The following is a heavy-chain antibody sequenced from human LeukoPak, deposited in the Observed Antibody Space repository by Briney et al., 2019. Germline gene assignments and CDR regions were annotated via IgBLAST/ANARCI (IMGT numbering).Heavy chain of an antibody. Sequence: PGGSLRLSCAASGFTFSSYAMHWVRQAPGKGLEWVAVISYDGSNKYYADSVKGRFTISRDNSKNTLYLQMNSLRAEDTAVYYCARALDNWGQGTLVTVSS. CDR3: ARALDN. D-gene: IGHD2-2*03. V-gene: IGHV3-30*04. CDR2: ISYDGSNK. J-gene: IGHJ4*02. CDR1: GFTFSSYA.